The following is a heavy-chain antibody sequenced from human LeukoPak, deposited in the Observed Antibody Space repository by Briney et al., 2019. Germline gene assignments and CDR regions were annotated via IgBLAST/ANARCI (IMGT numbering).Heavy chain of an antibody. J-gene: IGHJ6*02. D-gene: IGHD6-6*01. CDR1: GFSISNHY. CDR3: AKDISSYYYYGMDV. V-gene: IGHV3-7*03. Sequence: GGSLRLSCAASGFSISNHYMSWVRQAPGKGLEWVANIKQDGSLRYYVESVKGRFAVSRDNAKNSLYLQMNSLRAEDTALYYCAKDISSYYYYGMDVWGQGTTVTVSS. CDR2: IKQDGSLR.